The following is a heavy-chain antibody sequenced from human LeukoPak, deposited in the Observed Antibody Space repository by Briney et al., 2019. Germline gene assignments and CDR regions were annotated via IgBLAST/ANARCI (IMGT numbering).Heavy chain of an antibody. D-gene: IGHD3-22*01. CDR1: GFTFSTYP. Sequence: GGSLSLSFAASGFTFSTYPMSWVRQAPGKGLGGVSAISGSGGSTSCADPVKGRFTISRDNSKNTLYLQMNSLRAEDTAVYYCAKDRGYYSTLSFDYWGQGTLVTVSS. CDR3: AKDRGYYSTLSFDY. CDR2: ISGSGGST. V-gene: IGHV3-23*01. J-gene: IGHJ4*02.